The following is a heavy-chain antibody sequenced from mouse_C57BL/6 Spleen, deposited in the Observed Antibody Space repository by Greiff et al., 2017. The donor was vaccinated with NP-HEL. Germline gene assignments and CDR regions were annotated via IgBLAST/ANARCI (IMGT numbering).Heavy chain of an antibody. Sequence: EVQLQQSGPVLVKPGASVKMSCKASGYTFTDYYMNWVKQSHGKSLEWIGVINHYNGGTSYNQKFKGKATLTVDKSSSTAYMELNSLTSEDSAVYYCARSRSNDGGYDDVWGTGTTVTVSS. CDR3: ARSRSNDGGYDDV. V-gene: IGHV1-19*01. CDR2: INHYNGGT. J-gene: IGHJ1*03. CDR1: GYTFTDYY. D-gene: IGHD2-12*01.